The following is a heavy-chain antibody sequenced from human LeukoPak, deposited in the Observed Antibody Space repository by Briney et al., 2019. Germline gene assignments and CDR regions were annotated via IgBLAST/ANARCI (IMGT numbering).Heavy chain of an antibody. J-gene: IGHJ5*02. Sequence: PGGSLRLSCAASGFTFDDYAMHWVRQRPGKGLEWVSGISSNSDAVAYADSLKGRFTISRDNAKNSLYLQMNSLGDEDTAFYYCAKDRWTIFGVSSGVGWFDPWGQGTLVSVSS. CDR2: ISSNSDAV. CDR1: GFTFDDYA. V-gene: IGHV3-9*01. D-gene: IGHD3-3*01. CDR3: AKDRWTIFGVSSGVGWFDP.